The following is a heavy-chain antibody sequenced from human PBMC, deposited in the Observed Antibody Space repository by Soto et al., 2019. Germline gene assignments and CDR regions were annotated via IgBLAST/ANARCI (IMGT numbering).Heavy chain of an antibody. Sequence: QVQLQESGPGLVKPSQTLSLTCTVSGGSISSGGYYWSWIRQHPGKGLEWIGYIYYSGSTYYNPSLKIRVTISVDTSKNQFSLKLSSVTAADTAVYYCARGSRGGYCISTSCPPGMDVWGQGTTVTVSS. J-gene: IGHJ6*02. D-gene: IGHD2-2*01. CDR2: IYYSGST. CDR3: ARGSRGGYCISTSCPPGMDV. CDR1: GGSISSGGYY. V-gene: IGHV4-31*03.